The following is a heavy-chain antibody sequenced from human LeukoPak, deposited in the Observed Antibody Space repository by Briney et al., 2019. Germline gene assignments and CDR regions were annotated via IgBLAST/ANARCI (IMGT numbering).Heavy chain of an antibody. CDR3: ARHIGFDAFDI. CDR2: ISDGDGST. J-gene: IGHJ3*02. CDR1: GFIFSSYD. Sequence: PGGSLRLSCAASGFIFSSYDMNWVRQAPGKGLEWVSAISDGDGSTFYADSVKGRFTISRHNSRNTLYLQMNSLRAEDTAVYYCARHIGFDAFDIWGQGTMVTVSS. V-gene: IGHV3-23*01.